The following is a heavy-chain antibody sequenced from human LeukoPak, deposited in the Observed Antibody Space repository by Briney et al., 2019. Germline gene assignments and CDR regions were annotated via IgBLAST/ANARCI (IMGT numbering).Heavy chain of an antibody. CDR3: ARGYSSGWYPY. Sequence: PGGSLRLSCAASGFTFSSHDMHWVRQAPGKGLEWVAFISYDGGKKDYADSVKGRFTISRDNSKNTLYLQMNSLRAEDTAVYYCARGYSSGWYPYWGQGTLVTVSS. J-gene: IGHJ4*02. CDR2: ISYDGGKK. CDR1: GFTFSSHD. V-gene: IGHV3-30*03. D-gene: IGHD6-19*01.